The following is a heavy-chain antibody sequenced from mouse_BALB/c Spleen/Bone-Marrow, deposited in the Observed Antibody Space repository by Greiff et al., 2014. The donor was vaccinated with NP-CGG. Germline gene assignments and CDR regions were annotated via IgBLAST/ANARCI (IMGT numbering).Heavy chain of an antibody. CDR2: ISNGGGST. D-gene: IGHD1-1*01. CDR1: GFTFSSYT. J-gene: IGHJ2*01. V-gene: IGHV5-12-2*01. CDR3: ARHGGSRGYYFDY. Sequence: VQLKESGGGLVQPGGSLKLSCAASGFTFSSYTMSWVRQTPEKRLEWVAYISNGGGSTYYPDTVKGRFTISRDNAKNTLYLQMCSLKSEDTAMYYCARHGGSRGYYFDYWGQGTTLTVSS.